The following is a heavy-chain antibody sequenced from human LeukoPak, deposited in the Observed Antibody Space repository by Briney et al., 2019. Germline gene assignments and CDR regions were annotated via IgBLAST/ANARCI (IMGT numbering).Heavy chain of an antibody. V-gene: IGHV3-53*01. CDR1: GFSFSSHW. CDR2: IYSGGST. J-gene: IGHJ6*03. CDR3: ARDGSGGYYYYMDV. D-gene: IGHD3-10*01. Sequence: GGSLRLSCPASGFSFSSHWMSWVRQAPGKGLEWVSVIYSGGSTYYADSVKGRFTISRDNSKNTLYLQMNSLRAEDTAVYYCARDGSGGYYYYMDVWGKGTTVTISS.